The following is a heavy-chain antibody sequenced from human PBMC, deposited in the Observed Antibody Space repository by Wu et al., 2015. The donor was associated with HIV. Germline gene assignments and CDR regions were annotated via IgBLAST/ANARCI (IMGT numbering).Heavy chain of an antibody. CDR2: MKPNSGNT. CDR1: GYTFTNYE. CDR3: ARQVSSCLLLLRCYYGMDV. J-gene: IGHJ6*02. Sequence: QVQLVQSGAEVKKPGASVKVSCKASGYTFTNYEINWVRQATGQGLEWMGWMKPNSGNTGYAQKFQGRVTMTRNTSISTAYMELSSLRSEDTAVYYCARQVSSCLLLLRCYYGMDVWGQGP. V-gene: IGHV1-8*01. D-gene: IGHD2-15*01.